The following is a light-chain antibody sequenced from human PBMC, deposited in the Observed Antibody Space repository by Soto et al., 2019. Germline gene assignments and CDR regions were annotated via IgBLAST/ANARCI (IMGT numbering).Light chain of an antibody. CDR3: CSYAGRSTWV. CDR2: EAN. J-gene: IGLJ3*02. CDR1: SSDVGSYNL. Sequence: QSALTQPASVSGSPGQSITISCTGTSSDVGSYNLVSWYQEDPGKAPKLMIYEANKRPSGVSSRFSGSRSGYTASLTVSGLQAEDAADYYCCSYAGRSTWVFGGGTKLTVL. V-gene: IGLV2-23*01.